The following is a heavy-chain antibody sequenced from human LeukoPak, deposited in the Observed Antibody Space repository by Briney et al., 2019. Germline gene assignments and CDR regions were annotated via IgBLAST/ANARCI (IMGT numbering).Heavy chain of an antibody. J-gene: IGHJ5*02. CDR1: GFTFSSYE. CDR2: ISSSGSTI. CDR3: ARWALIAVAGHLNWFDP. D-gene: IGHD6-19*01. V-gene: IGHV3-48*03. Sequence: GGSLRLSCAASGFTFSSYEMNWVRQAPGKGLEWVSYISSSGSTIYYADSVKGRFTISRDNAKNSLYLQMNSLRAEDTAVYYCARWALIAVAGHLNWFDPWGQGTLVTVSS.